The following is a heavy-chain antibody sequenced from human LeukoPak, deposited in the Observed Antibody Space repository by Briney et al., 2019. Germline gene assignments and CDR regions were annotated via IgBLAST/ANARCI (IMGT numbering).Heavy chain of an antibody. CDR1: GFTFSSYA. V-gene: IGHV3-23*01. D-gene: IGHD1-7*01. Sequence: GGSLRLSCAASGFTFSSYAMSWVRQAPGKGLEWVSSISGSGGSTYYADSVKGRFTISRDNSKNTPYLQMNSLRADDTAVNYCAKGSVAWANWNYYFDYWGQGTLVTVSS. CDR3: AKGSVAWANWNYYFDY. CDR2: ISGSGGST. J-gene: IGHJ4*02.